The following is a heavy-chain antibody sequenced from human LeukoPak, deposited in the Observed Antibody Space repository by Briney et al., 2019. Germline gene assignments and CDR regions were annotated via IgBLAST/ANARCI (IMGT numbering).Heavy chain of an antibody. CDR1: GFTFSSYS. D-gene: IGHD4-11*01. CDR3: AKEDSNYADFDY. Sequence: PGGSLRLSCAASGFTFSSYSMNWVRQAPGKGLEWVSSISSSSSYIYYADSVKGRFTISRDNSKNTLYLQMDSLRAEDTAVYYCAKEDSNYADFDYWGQGTLVTVSS. J-gene: IGHJ4*02. CDR2: ISSSSSYI. V-gene: IGHV3-21*01.